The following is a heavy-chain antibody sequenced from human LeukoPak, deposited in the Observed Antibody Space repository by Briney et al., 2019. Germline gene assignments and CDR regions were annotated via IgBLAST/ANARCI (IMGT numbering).Heavy chain of an antibody. CDR2: IYYSGST. Sequence: SETLSLTCTVSGGSISSSSYYWGWIRQPPGKGLEWIGSIYYSGSTNYNPSLKSRVTISVDTSKNQFSLKLSSVTAADTAVYYCARSYYDFFYGMDVWGQGTTVTVSS. D-gene: IGHD3-3*01. CDR3: ARSYYDFFYGMDV. V-gene: IGHV4-39*07. CDR1: GGSISSSSYY. J-gene: IGHJ6*02.